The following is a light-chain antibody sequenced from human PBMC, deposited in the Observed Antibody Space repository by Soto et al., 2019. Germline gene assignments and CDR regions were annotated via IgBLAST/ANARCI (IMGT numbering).Light chain of an antibody. V-gene: IGLV7-46*01. CDR3: LLSYNAARV. CDR2: DKS. J-gene: IGLJ2*01. CDR1: TGAVTSNHH. Sequence: QAVGTQEPSLTVSPGGTVTLTCGSSTGAVTSNHHPYWFQQKAGQAPRTLIYDKSNKHSWTPARFSGSLLGDKAALTLSGAQPEDEAQYYCLLSYNAARVFGGGTKLTVL.